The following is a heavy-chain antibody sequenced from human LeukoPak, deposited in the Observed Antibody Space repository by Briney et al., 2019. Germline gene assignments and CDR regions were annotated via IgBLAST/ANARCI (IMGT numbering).Heavy chain of an antibody. CDR3: ARDPFYCSGGSCYSVY. D-gene: IGHD2-15*01. V-gene: IGHV3-21*01. J-gene: IGHJ4*02. CDR1: GFTFSSYS. CDR2: ISSSSSYI. Sequence: PGGSLRLSCAASGFTFSSYSMNWVRQAPGKGLEWVSSISSSSSYIYYADSVKGRFTISRDNAKNSLYLQMNSLRAEDTAVYYCARDPFYCSGGSCYSVYWGQGTLVTVSS.